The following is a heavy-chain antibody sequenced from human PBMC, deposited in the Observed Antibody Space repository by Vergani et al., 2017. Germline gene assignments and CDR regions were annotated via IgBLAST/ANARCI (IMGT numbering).Heavy chain of an antibody. J-gene: IGHJ2*01. CDR2: ISSSSSYT. CDR1: GFTFSDYY. Sequence: QVQLVESGGGLVTPGGSLRLSCAASGFTFSDYYISWIRQAPGKGLEWVSYISSSSSYTNYADSVKGRFTISRDNAKNSLYLQMNSLRAEDTAVYYCARGADTAMRDFDLWGRGTLVTVSS. V-gene: IGHV3-11*06. CDR3: ARGADTAMRDFDL. D-gene: IGHD5-18*01.